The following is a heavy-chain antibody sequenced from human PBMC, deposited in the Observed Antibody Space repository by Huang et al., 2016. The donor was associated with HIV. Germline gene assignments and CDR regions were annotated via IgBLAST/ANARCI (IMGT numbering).Heavy chain of an antibody. CDR3: ARDHHDFWRGYRRMYFFDH. D-gene: IGHD3-3*01. J-gene: IGHJ4*02. V-gene: IGHV4-59*11. Sequence: QVQLQESGPGLVKPSETLSLTCTVSGGSISTHYWSWIRQPPGKGLEWIGSIDYSENTNYSPSLKSRFTILQDTSKNQFTLRVNSVTAANTAMYYCARDHHDFWRGYRRMYFFDHWGQGTLVTVSS. CDR2: IDYSENT. CDR1: GGSISTHY.